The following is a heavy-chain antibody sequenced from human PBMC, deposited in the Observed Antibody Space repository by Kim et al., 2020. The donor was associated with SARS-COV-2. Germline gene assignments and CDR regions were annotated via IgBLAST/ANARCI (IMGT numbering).Heavy chain of an antibody. V-gene: IGHV4-4*07. Sequence: NTKPPQRSRVNMSLDTSKNQFSRKLSSVTAADTAVYHCARKGRGLSYFDYWGQGSLVTVSS. CDR3: ARKGRGLSYFDY. D-gene: IGHD3-10*01. J-gene: IGHJ4*02.